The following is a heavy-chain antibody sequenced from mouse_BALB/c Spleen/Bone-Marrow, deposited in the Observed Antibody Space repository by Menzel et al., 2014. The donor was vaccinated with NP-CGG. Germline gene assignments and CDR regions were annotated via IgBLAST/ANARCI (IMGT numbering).Heavy chain of an antibody. J-gene: IGHJ4*01. V-gene: IGHV1-77*01. CDR2: IYPGSGST. CDR3: ARSPNWDPYYAVDS. CDR1: RYTFTDYV. Sequence: QVQLKDSGPELVKPGASVKMSCKASRYTFTDYVISWVKQRTGQGLEWIGEIYPGSGSTYSNEKFKGKATLTADKSSNTAYMQLSSLTSEDSAVYFCARSPNWDPYYAVDSWGQGTSVTVSS. D-gene: IGHD4-1*01.